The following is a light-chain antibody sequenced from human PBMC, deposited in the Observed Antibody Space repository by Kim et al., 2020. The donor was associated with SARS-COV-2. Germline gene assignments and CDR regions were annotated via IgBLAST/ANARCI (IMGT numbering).Light chain of an antibody. Sequence: PRERVALSCRVCQSGNKNLAWYQQRPGQAPRRLIYHASTRAPRISARFSASGSGTDFTLTISSLQSDDFAVYFCHQYSQWPPITFGGGTKVDIK. CDR2: HAS. V-gene: IGKV3-15*01. CDR3: HQYSQWPPIT. J-gene: IGKJ4*01. CDR1: QSGNKN.